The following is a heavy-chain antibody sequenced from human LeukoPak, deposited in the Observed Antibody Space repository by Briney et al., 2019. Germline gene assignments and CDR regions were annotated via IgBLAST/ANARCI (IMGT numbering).Heavy chain of an antibody. CDR3: APSSGGDCSSTSCYAGG. CDR1: GFTFDDYA. D-gene: IGHD2-2*01. Sequence: GRSLRLSCAASGFTFDDYAMHWVRQAPGKGLEWVSGISWNSGSIGYADSVKGRFTISRDNAKNSLYLQMNSLRGEDTALYYCAPSSGGDCSSTSCYAGGWGQGTLVTVSS. J-gene: IGHJ4*02. CDR2: ISWNSGSI. V-gene: IGHV3-9*01.